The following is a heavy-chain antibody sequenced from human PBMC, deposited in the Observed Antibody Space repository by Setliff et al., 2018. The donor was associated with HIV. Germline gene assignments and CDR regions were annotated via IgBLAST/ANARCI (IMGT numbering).Heavy chain of an antibody. CDR3: ARVNWGAFDI. D-gene: IGHD3-16*01. CDR1: GVPVSSDYW. V-gene: IGHV4-4*02. J-gene: IGHJ3*02. Sequence: PSETLSLTCAVSGVPVSSDYWWGWVRQPPGKGLEWIGEIYHGGRPNYNASLESRVTISLDNSKNLISLKLDSVTAADTAIYYCARVNWGAFDIWGQGTMVTVSS. CDR2: IYHGGRP.